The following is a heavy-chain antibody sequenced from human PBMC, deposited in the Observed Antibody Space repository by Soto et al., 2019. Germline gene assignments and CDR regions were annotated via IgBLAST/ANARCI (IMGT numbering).Heavy chain of an antibody. D-gene: IGHD3-22*01. V-gene: IGHV1-69*13. CDR2: IIPIFGTA. CDR1: GGTFSSYS. CDR3: ARRPDYYHSSGYVD. J-gene: IGHJ4*02. Sequence: ASVKVSCKASGGTFSSYSISWVRQAPGQGLEWMGGIIPIFGTANYAQKFQGRVTITADESTSTAYMELSSLRSEDTAVYYCARRPDYYHSSGYVDWGQGTLVTVSS.